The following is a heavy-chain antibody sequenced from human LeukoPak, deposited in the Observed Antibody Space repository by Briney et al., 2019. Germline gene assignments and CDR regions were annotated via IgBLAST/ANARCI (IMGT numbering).Heavy chain of an antibody. CDR2: ISYDGSNK. J-gene: IGHJ4*02. Sequence: PGRSLRLSCAASGFTFSSYGMHWVRQAPGKGLEWVAVISYDGSNKYYADSVKGRFTISRDNAKNSLYLQMNSLRAEDTAVYYCAREAPTGVRRFDYWGQGTLVTVSS. V-gene: IGHV3-33*08. CDR3: AREAPTGVRRFDY. CDR1: GFTFSSYG. D-gene: IGHD3-10*01.